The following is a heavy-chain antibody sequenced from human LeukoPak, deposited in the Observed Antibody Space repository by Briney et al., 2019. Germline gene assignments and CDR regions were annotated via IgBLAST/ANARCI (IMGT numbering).Heavy chain of an antibody. CDR2: INPNSGGT. CDR1: GYSFTDYY. Sequence: ASVTVSCKASGYSFTDYYMHWVRQAPGQGLEWMGWINPNSGGTRSAQKFQSRVIMTRDTSITTVYMEVRWLTSDDTAIYSGAKADRLHEGPYLIGPWGLGTLVTVSS. J-gene: IGHJ5*02. CDR3: AKADRLHEGPYLIGP. V-gene: IGHV1-2*02. D-gene: IGHD2-21*01.